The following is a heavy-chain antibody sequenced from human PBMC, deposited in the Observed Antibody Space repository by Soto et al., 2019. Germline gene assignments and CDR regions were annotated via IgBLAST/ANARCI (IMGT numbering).Heavy chain of an antibody. D-gene: IGHD2-8*01. Sequence: QVQLVQSGAEVKKPGSSVKVSCKASGGTFSSYAISWVRQAPGQGLEWMGGIIPIFGTANYAQKFQGRVTITADESTSTAYMGLSSLRSEDTAVYYCAVCTNGVCYTTWYFDLWGRGTLVTVSS. CDR2: IIPIFGTA. V-gene: IGHV1-69*01. CDR3: AVCTNGVCYTTWYFDL. J-gene: IGHJ2*01. CDR1: GGTFSSYA.